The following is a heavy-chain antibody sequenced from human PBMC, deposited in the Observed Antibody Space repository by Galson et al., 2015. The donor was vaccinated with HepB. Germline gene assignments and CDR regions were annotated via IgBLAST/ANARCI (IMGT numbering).Heavy chain of an antibody. J-gene: IGHJ5*02. CDR1: GYNFTSYG. CDR2: ISAHNGNT. CDR3: ARDRGRYNWFDP. D-gene: IGHD3-10*01. Sequence: VSCKASGYNFTSYGISWVRQAPGQGFEWMGWISAHNGNTNYAQKAQGRVTMTTDTSTRTAYMELRSLRSDDTAVYYCARDRGRYNWFDPWGQGTLVTVSS. V-gene: IGHV1-18*01.